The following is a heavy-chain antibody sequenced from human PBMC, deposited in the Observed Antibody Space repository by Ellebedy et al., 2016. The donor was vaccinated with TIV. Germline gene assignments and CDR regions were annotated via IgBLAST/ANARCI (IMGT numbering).Heavy chain of an antibody. D-gene: IGHD6-19*01. V-gene: IGHV3-23*01. CDR2: LRVSGVST. J-gene: IGHJ4*02. Sequence: GESLKISCAASGFTFRSYTMSWVRQAPGQGLEWVAALRVSGVSTYYADSVKGRFTISRDNSKDTVYLQMNSLRVEDTAVYYCAKDSISSGWNALFCDSWGQGTLITVSS. CDR3: AKDSISSGWNALFCDS. CDR1: GFTFRSYT.